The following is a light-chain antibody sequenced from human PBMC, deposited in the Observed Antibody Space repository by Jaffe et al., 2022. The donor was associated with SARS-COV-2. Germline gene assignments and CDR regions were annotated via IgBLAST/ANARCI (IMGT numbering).Light chain of an antibody. CDR2: GVT. Sequence: QSALTQPASVSGSPGQSITISCTGTNIDIGGYNLVSWFQQHPGKVPKRLIYGVTSRPSGVSNRFSASKSGNTASLTISGLQAEDEADYYCISYVRGDTWVFGGGTKVTVL. CDR3: ISYVRGDTWV. V-gene: IGLV2-14*01. J-gene: IGLJ3*02. CDR1: NIDIGGYNL.